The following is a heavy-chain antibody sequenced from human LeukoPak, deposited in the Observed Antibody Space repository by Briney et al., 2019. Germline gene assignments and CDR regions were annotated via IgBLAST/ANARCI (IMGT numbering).Heavy chain of an antibody. J-gene: IGHJ4*02. CDR1: GFTFSSYE. D-gene: IGHD5-18*01. CDR3: ARATDTAMVGY. V-gene: IGHV3-48*03. Sequence: GGSLRLSCAASGFTFSSYEMNWVRQAPGKGLEWVSYISSSGSTIYYADSVKGRFTISRDNAKNSLYLQMNSLRAEDTAVYCCARATDTAMVGYWGQGTLVTVSS. CDR2: ISSSGSTI.